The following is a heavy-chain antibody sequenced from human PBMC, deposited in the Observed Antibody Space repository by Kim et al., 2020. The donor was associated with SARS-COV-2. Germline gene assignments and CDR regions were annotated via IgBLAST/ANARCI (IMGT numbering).Heavy chain of an antibody. V-gene: IGHV3-21*01. J-gene: IGHJ6*02. CDR1: GFDFDTHS. CDR2: IGGTSSYM. Sequence: GGSLRLSCAASGFDFDTHSMNWVRQAPGKGLEWLSSIGGTSSYMYYADSVKGRFTISRDNAKNSLYLQMNSLRAEDTAVYYWARGGYCSSTSCYFYYYALDVWGQGTTVTVSS. CDR3: ARGGYCSSTSCYFYYYALDV. D-gene: IGHD2-2*01.